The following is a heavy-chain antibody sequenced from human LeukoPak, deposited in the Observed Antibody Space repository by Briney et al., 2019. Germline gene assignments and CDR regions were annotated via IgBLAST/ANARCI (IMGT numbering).Heavy chain of an antibody. J-gene: IGHJ6*02. CDR1: GGSISSGGYY. V-gene: IGHV4-30-2*01. D-gene: IGHD5-12*01. CDR3: ARGSVATTPYYYYYGMDI. Sequence: PSETLSLTCTVSGGSISSGGYYWSWIRQPPGKGLEWIGYIYHSGSTYYNPSLKSRVTISVDRSKNQFSLKLSSVTAADTAVYYCARGSVATTPYYYYYGMDIWGQGTTVTVSS. CDR2: IYHSGST.